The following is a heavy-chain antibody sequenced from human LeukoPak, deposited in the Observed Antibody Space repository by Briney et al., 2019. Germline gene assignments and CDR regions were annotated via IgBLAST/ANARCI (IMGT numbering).Heavy chain of an antibody. D-gene: IGHD3-22*01. CDR3: ARAGNYYDSSGYLDY. V-gene: IGHV1-69*04. Sequence: VASVKVSCKASGGTFSSYAISWVRQAPGQGLEWMGRIIPILGIANYAQKFQGRVTITADKSTSTAYMELSSLRSEDTAVYYCARAGNYYDSSGYLDYWGQGTLVTVSS. CDR2: IIPILGIA. CDR1: GGTFSSYA. J-gene: IGHJ4*02.